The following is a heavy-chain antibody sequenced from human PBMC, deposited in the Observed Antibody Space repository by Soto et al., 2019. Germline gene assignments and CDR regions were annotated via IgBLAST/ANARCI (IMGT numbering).Heavy chain of an antibody. CDR3: ARGAPRGIIHDFDS. Sequence: KPSETLSLTCAVSNFALSKEYYWGGIRQPPGKGLEWIGSIHQSGSPYYNPSLKSRLTISIDMSKKQFSLRLSSVTAADTAVYYCARGAPRGIIHDFDSWGQGSLVTVSS. V-gene: IGHV4-38-2*01. D-gene: IGHD3-10*01. CDR2: IHQSGSP. J-gene: IGHJ4*02. CDR1: NFALSKEYY.